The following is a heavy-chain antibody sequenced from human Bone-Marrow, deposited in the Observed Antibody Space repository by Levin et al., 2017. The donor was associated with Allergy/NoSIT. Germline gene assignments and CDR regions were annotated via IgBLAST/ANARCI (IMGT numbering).Heavy chain of an antibody. CDR3: ARVTYDSSGADY. J-gene: IGHJ4*01. V-gene: IGHV5-51*01. D-gene: IGHD3-22*01. CDR2: FYPGDYDV. Sequence: PGGSLRLSCKGSGYSFSSYWIAWVRQKPGKGLEWMGMFYPGDYDVRYSPSFQGQVTISVDKYAKTAYLHWNSLKASDSGMYYCARVTYDSSGADYWGQGTLVTVYS. CDR1: GYSFSSYW.